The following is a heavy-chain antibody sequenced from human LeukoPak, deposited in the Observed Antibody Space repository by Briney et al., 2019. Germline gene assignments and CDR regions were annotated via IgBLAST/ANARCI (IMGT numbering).Heavy chain of an antibody. D-gene: IGHD4-17*01. CDR3: ARIMITVTTSDH. Sequence: PGGSLRLSCAASGFTLSSYEMNWVRQAPGKGLEWLSYISSSGTTIKYADSVKGRFTISRDNAKNSLYLQVNSLRAEDTAVYYCARIMITVTTSDHWGQGTLVTVSS. CDR1: GFTLSSYE. V-gene: IGHV3-48*03. CDR2: ISSSGTTI. J-gene: IGHJ4*02.